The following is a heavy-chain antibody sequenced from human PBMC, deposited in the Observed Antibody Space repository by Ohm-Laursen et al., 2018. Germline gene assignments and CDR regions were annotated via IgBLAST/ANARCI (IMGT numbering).Heavy chain of an antibody. CDR1: GFIFTSSA. D-gene: IGHD3-22*01. Sequence: SVNASCKASGFIFTSSAMQWVRQARGQRLEWIGWIVVGSGNTNYAQKFQERATITRDMSTSTAYMELSRLRSDDTAVYYCARDSYYYDSSGYSRSGFDPWGQGTLVTVSS. V-gene: IGHV1-58*02. CDR3: ARDSYYYDSSGYSRSGFDP. J-gene: IGHJ5*02. CDR2: IVVGSGNT.